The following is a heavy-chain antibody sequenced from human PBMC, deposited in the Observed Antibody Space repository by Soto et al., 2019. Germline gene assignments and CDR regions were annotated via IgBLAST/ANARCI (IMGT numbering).Heavy chain of an antibody. V-gene: IGHV4-4*02. CDR3: ARDLQRGWYLGRYYYYYGMDV. CDR1: GGSISSSNW. D-gene: IGHD6-19*01. J-gene: IGHJ6*02. CDR2: IYHSGST. Sequence: SETLSLTCAVSGGSISSSNWWSWVRHPPGKGLEWIGEIYHSGSTNYNPSLKSRVTISVDKSKNQFSLKLSSVTAADTAVYYCARDLQRGWYLGRYYYYYGMDVWGQGTTVTVSS.